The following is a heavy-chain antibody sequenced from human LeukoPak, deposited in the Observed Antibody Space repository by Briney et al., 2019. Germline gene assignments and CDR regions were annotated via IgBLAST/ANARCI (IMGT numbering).Heavy chain of an antibody. CDR1: GGTFSSYT. CDR2: IIPIFGTA. D-gene: IGHD2-2*01. V-gene: IGHV1-69*05. Sequence: SVKVSCKASGGTFSSYTISWVRQAPGQGGKWMGGIIPIFGTANYAQKFQGRVTITTDESTSTAYMELSSLRSEDTAVYYGARAPGGRYFDYWGQGTLVTVSS. J-gene: IGHJ4*02. CDR3: ARAPGGRYFDY.